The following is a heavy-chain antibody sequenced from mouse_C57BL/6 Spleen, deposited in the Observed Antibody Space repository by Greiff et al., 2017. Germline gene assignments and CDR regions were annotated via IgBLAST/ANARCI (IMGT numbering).Heavy chain of an antibody. Sequence: QVQLQQSGPGLVAPSQSLSITCTVSGFSLTSYAISWVRQPPGKGLEWLGVIWTGGGTNYNSALKSRLSISKDNSKSQVFLKMNSLQTDDTARYYCARKGEVDYYGSSPVYFDYWGQGTTLTVSS. V-gene: IGHV2-9-1*01. J-gene: IGHJ2*01. CDR3: ARKGEVDYYGSSPVYFDY. CDR2: IWTGGGT. D-gene: IGHD1-1*01. CDR1: GFSLTSYA.